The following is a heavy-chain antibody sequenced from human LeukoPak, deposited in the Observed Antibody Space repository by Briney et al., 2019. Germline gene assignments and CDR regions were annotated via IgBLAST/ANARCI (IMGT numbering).Heavy chain of an antibody. CDR1: GFTFSGFE. CDR3: ARDSSGNFIPDYFDY. J-gene: IGHJ4*02. Sequence: GGSLRLSCATSGFTFSGFEMNWVRQAPGKGLEWVSYISSTGNTIYYADSVKGRFTISRDNAKSSLYLRMNSLRAEDTAVYYCARDSSGNFIPDYFDYWGQGTLVTVSS. CDR2: ISSTGNTI. D-gene: IGHD3-10*01. V-gene: IGHV3-48*03.